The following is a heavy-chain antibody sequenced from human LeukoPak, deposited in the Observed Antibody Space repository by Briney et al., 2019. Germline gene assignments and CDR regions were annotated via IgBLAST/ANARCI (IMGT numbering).Heavy chain of an antibody. CDR3: ARDGYNYRIDAFDI. CDR2: ISGGGGST. Sequence: GGSLRFSCAASGFTFSSYAMSWVRQAPGKGLEWVSAISGGGGSTHYADSVKGRFAISRDNSKNTLYLQMNSLRAEDTAVYYCARDGYNYRIDAFDIWGQGTMVTVSS. CDR1: GFTFSSYA. D-gene: IGHD5-24*01. V-gene: IGHV3-23*01. J-gene: IGHJ3*02.